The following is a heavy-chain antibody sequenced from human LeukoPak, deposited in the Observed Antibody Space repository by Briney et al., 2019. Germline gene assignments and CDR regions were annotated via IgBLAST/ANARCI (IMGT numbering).Heavy chain of an antibody. CDR1: GFTFSSYW. CDR2: INTDGSST. CDR3: TRGGTTLDY. D-gene: IGHD1-7*01. Sequence: GGSLRLSCAASGFTFSSYWMHWVRQPPGKGLVWVSRINTDGSSTSYADSVKGRFTISRDNAKNTLYLQMNTLRAEDTAVYYCTRGGTTLDYWGQGTLVTVSS. J-gene: IGHJ4*02. V-gene: IGHV3-74*01.